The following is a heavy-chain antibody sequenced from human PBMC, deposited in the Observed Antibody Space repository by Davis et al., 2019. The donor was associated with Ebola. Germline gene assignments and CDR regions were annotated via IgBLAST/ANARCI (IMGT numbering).Heavy chain of an antibody. CDR1: GYTFTSYY. CDR3: ARVRGDYGSIPFDY. V-gene: IGHV1-46*01. D-gene: IGHD4-17*01. J-gene: IGHJ4*02. Sequence: AASVKVSCKASGYTFTSYYMHWVRQAPGQGLEWMGIINPSGGSTSYAQKFQGRVTITRDTSASTAYMELSSLRSEDTAVYYCARVRGDYGSIPFDYWGQGTLVTVSS. CDR2: INPSGGST.